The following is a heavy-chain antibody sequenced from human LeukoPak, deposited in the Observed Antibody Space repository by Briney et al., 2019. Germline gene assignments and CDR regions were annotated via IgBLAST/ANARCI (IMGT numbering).Heavy chain of an antibody. D-gene: IGHD1-14*01. CDR3: ARVKATGAFDI. J-gene: IGHJ3*02. V-gene: IGHV3-53*01. CDR1: GFTVSSNY. CDR2: IYSGDTT. Sequence: PGGSLRLSCAASGFTVSSNYMSWVRQAPGKGLEWVSVIYSGDTTYYADSVKGRFTISRDNSKNTLYLQMNSLRAEDTAVYYCARVKATGAFDIWGQGTMVTVSS.